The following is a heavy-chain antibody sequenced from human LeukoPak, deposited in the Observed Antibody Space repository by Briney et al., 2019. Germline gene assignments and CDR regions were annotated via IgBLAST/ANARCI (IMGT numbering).Heavy chain of an antibody. CDR1: GVSVSSGSYY. D-gene: IGHD2-15*01. Sequence: NPSETLSLTCTVSGVSVSSGSYYWSWTRQPPGKGLEWIGYIYYSGSTNYNPSLKSRVTISVDTSKNQFSLKLSSVTAADTAVYYCAREVICSGGSCYPDHPFDYWGQGTLVTVSS. CDR3: AREVICSGGSCYPDHPFDY. V-gene: IGHV4-61*01. J-gene: IGHJ4*02. CDR2: IYYSGST.